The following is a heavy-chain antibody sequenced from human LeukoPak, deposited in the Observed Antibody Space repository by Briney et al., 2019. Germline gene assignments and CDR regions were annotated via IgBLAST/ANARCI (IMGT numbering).Heavy chain of an antibody. V-gene: IGHV4-34*01. CDR3: GGGGWYFYS. CDR1: GGSFSGCY. CDR2: INHSGST. Sequence: SETLSLTCAVYGGSFSGCYWSWIRQPPGKGLEWIGEINHSGSTNYNPSLKSRVTISVDTSKHQFSLKLSSVTAADTAVYYCGGGGWYFYSWGGGTLVPVSS. J-gene: IGHJ4*02. D-gene: IGHD6-19*01.